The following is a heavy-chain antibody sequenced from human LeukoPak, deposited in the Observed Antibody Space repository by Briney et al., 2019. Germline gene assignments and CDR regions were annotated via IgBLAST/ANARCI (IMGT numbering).Heavy chain of an antibody. CDR1: GFTFSTYS. D-gene: IGHD6-19*01. CDR3: ARVGYSSGWYFDY. CDR2: ISSTSSYI. J-gene: IGHJ4*02. Sequence: GGSLRLSCAASGFTFSTYSMNWVRQAPYKGLEWVSSISSTSSYIYYADSVKGRFTISRDNAQKSLYLQMNSLRAEDTAVYYCARVGYSSGWYFDYWGQGTLVTVSS. V-gene: IGHV3-21*01.